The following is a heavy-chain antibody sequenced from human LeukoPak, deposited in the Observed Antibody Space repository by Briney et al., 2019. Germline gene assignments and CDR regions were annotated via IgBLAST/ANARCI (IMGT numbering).Heavy chain of an antibody. CDR3: ARDGGYGSGSYYPYYFDY. CDR2: ISYDGSNK. Sequence: GRSLRLSCAASGFTFSSYAMHWVRQAPGKGLEWVAVISYDGSNKYHADSVKGRFTISRDNSKNTLYLQMNSLRAEDTAVYYCARDGGYGSGSYYPYYFDYWGQGTLVTVSS. J-gene: IGHJ4*02. CDR1: GFTFSSYA. V-gene: IGHV3-30-3*01. D-gene: IGHD3-10*01.